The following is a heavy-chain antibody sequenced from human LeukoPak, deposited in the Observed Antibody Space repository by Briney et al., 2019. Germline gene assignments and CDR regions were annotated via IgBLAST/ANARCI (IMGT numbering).Heavy chain of an antibody. V-gene: IGHV3-66*01. D-gene: IGHD5-24*01. Sequence: GGSLRLSCAASGFTVSSNYMSWVRQAPGKGLEWVSVIYSGGSTYYADSVKGRFTISRDNSKNTLYLQMSSLRAEDTAVYYCARETRLRWTDYWGQGTLVTVSS. J-gene: IGHJ4*02. CDR2: IYSGGST. CDR1: GFTVSSNY. CDR3: ARETRLRWTDY.